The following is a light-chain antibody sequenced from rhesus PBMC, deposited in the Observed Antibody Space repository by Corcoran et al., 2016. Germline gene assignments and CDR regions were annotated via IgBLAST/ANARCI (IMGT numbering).Light chain of an antibody. Sequence: EIVMTQSPATLSLSPGERATLSCRASQSVSSSLAWYQQKPGQAPRLLVYGASSRATGIPDRFRGSGSGTDFTLTISSLEPEDVAVYYCLQHSNWPYSFGQGPKWRSN. V-gene: IGKV3-24*01. CDR3: LQHSNWPYS. CDR1: QSVSSS. CDR2: GAS. J-gene: IGKJ2*01.